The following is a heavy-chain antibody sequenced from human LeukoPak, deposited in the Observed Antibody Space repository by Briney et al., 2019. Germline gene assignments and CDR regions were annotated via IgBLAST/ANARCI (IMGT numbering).Heavy chain of an antibody. D-gene: IGHD5-18*01. CDR1: GGSISSHY. V-gene: IGHV4-59*11. Sequence: PSETLSLTCTVSGGSISSHYWSWIRQPPGKGLEWIGYIYYSGSTNYNPSLKSRVTISVDTSKNQFSLKLSSVTAADTAVYYCARDGCSQPDAFDIWGQGTMVTVSS. J-gene: IGHJ3*02. CDR2: IYYSGST. CDR3: ARDGCSQPDAFDI.